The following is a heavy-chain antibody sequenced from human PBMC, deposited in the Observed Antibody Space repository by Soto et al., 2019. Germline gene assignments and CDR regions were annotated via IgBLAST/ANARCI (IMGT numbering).Heavy chain of an antibody. CDR2: ISRSGSGSP. Sequence: EVQLLESGGGLLQPGWSLRLSCAASGFTFNNYVMNWVRQAPGKGLEWVSSISRSGSGSPYYSDSVKGRFTISRDNSKNTLAMPMNNLRAEDTAVYFCARGRYFDGGDYWVANLAFDYWGQGTLVTVSS. V-gene: IGHV3-23*01. CDR3: ARGRYFDGGDYWVANLAFDY. CDR1: GFTFNNYV. D-gene: IGHD3-22*01. J-gene: IGHJ4*02.